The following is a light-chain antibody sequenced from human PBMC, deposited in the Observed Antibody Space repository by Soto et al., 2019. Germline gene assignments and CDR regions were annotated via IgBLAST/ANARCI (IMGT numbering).Light chain of an antibody. Sequence: IQMTQSPSTLSAFIGDRVTITCRASQTISSWLAWYQQKPGKAPKLLIFDASSLESGTPSRFSGRRSGTQFTLTINGLQPDDFATYYCQQYDNYKPLTFGGGTKVDIK. CDR2: DAS. V-gene: IGKV1-5*01. CDR3: QQYDNYKPLT. J-gene: IGKJ4*01. CDR1: QTISSW.